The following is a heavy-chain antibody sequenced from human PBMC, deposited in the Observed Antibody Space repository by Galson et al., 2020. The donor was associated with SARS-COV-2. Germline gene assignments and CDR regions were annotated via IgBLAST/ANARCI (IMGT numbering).Heavy chain of an antibody. CDR3: AIRFGGLGYMVV. D-gene: IGHD3-10*01. V-gene: IGHV3-15*01. J-gene: IGHJ6*04. CDR1: GFTFSTAW. Sequence: GGSLRLSCAVSGFTFSTAWMIWVRQAPGKGLEWVGRIKTRSDGETTDYGAPVKGRFIISRDDSKDTLYLHMNSLRTEDTAVLYCAIRFGGLGYMVVWGTETTVTVSS. CDR2: IKTRSDGETT.